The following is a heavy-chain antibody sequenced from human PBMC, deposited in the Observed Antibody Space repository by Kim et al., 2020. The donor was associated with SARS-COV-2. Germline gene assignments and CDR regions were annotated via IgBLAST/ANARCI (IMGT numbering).Heavy chain of an antibody. D-gene: IGHD3-10*01. CDR3: ATLWFGEPSDAFDI. Sequence: GGSLRLSCAASGFTFSSYGMHWVRQAPGKGLEWVAVIWYDGSNKYYADSVKGRFTISRDNSKNTLYLQMNSLRAEDTAVYYCATLWFGEPSDAFDIWGQG. J-gene: IGHJ3*02. CDR2: IWYDGSNK. V-gene: IGHV3-33*01. CDR1: GFTFSSYG.